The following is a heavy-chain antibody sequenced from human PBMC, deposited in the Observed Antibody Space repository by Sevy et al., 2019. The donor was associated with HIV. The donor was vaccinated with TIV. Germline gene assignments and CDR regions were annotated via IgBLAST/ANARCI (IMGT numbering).Heavy chain of an antibody. CDR1: GYSLTRLS. CDR3: ARARYDFWSGYYSYYYHGTDV. D-gene: IGHD3-3*01. Sequence: ASVKVSCKASGYSLTRLSMHWVRQAPGKGLEWMGRINTNTGNQTYAQGFTGRFVFSLDTSVSTAYLQISSLKAEDTAVYYCARARYDFWSGYYSYYYHGTDVWGQGTTVTVSS. CDR2: INTNTGNQ. V-gene: IGHV7-4-1*02. J-gene: IGHJ6*02.